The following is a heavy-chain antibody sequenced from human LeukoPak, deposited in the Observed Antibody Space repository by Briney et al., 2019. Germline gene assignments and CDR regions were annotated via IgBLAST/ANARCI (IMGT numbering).Heavy chain of an antibody. CDR1: GGSFSGYY. J-gene: IGHJ4*02. Sequence: SETLSLTCAVYGGSFSGYYWSWIRQPPGKGLEWIGEINHSGSTNYNPSLKSRVTISVDTSKNQFSLKLSSVTAADTAVYYCARGTTVTTGYFDYWGQGTLVTVSS. CDR2: INHSGST. V-gene: IGHV4-34*01. CDR3: ARGTTVTTGYFDY. D-gene: IGHD4-17*01.